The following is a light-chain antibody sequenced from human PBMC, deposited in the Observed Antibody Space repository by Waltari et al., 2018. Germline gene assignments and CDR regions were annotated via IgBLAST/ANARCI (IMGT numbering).Light chain of an antibody. CDR1: QTLLYSSNNKNY. Sequence: DIVMTQSPDSLAVSLGERATINCKSSQTLLYSSNNKNYLAWYQQKQGQPPKLLIYWASAREAGVPDRFSVSGSGTDFTLTISSLQAEDVAVYYCQQYYSTPPTFGQGTRLEIK. J-gene: IGKJ5*01. CDR3: QQYYSTPPT. V-gene: IGKV4-1*01. CDR2: WAS.